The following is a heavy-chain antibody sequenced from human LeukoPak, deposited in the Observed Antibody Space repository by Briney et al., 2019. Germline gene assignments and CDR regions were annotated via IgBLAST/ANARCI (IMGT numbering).Heavy chain of an antibody. V-gene: IGHV3-23*01. CDR1: GFTFSSYG. D-gene: IGHD2-15*01. CDR3: ARARVAAKSGYMDV. CDR2: ISGSGGST. J-gene: IGHJ6*03. Sequence: PGGTLRLSCAASGFTFSSYGMSWVRQAPGKGLEWVSAISGSGGSTYYANSVKGRFTISRDNPKNTLYLQMGSLRDEDLAVYYCARARVAAKSGYMDVWGTGTTVTVSS.